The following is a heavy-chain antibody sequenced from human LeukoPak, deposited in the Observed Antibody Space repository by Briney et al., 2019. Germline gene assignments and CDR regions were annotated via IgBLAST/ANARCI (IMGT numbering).Heavy chain of an antibody. CDR3: TTTYYPDY. J-gene: IGHJ4*02. Sequence: PGGSLRLSCTASGFTFGDYAMSWVRQAPGKGLEWVGRIKSKTDGGTTDYAAPVKGRFTISRDDSKNTLYLQMNSLKTEDTAVYYCTTTYYPDYWGQGTLVTVSS. D-gene: IGHD3-10*01. V-gene: IGHV3-15*01. CDR1: GFTFGDYA. CDR2: IKSKTDGGTT.